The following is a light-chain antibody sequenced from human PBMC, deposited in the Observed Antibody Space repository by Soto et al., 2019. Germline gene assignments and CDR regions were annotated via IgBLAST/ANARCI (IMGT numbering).Light chain of an antibody. Sequence: QSALAQPPSVSGAPGQTVTISCTGSSSNIGAPYDVHWYQHLPGTAPKLLIYGGNNRPSGVPDRFSGSRSGSSASLDITGLQAEDEAAYFCQSYDMSLNNYVFGTGTKVTVL. CDR3: QSYDMSLNNYV. CDR1: SSNIGAPYD. J-gene: IGLJ1*01. CDR2: GGN. V-gene: IGLV1-40*01.